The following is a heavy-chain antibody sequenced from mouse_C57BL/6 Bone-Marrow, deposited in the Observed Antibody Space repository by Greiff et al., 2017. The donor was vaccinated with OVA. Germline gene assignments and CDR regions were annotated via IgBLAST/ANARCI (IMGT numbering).Heavy chain of an antibody. J-gene: IGHJ2*01. V-gene: IGHV1-42*01. CDR1: GYSFTGYY. CDR2: INPSTGGT. Sequence: EVQGVESGPELVKPGASVKISCKASGYSFTGYYMNWVKQSPEKSLEWIGEINPSTGGTTYNQKFKAKATLTVDKSSSTAYMQLKSLTSEDSAVYYCASYGNYVGFDYWGQGTTLTVSS. D-gene: IGHD2-1*01. CDR3: ASYGNYVGFDY.